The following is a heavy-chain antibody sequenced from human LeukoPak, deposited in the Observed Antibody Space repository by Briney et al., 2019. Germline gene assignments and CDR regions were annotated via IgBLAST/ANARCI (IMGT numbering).Heavy chain of an antibody. J-gene: IGHJ5*02. Sequence: PGGSLRLSCAASGFTFSTYAMIWVRQAPGKGLEWVSGISGSGSSTYSAESVKGWILISRANSKNTLYLQMNGLRAEDTAVYYCAKAQDFDFWSGYSNWFDPWGQGNLVTVSS. V-gene: IGHV3-23*01. CDR2: ISGSGSST. D-gene: IGHD3-3*01. CDR1: GFTFSTYA. CDR3: AKAQDFDFWSGYSNWFDP.